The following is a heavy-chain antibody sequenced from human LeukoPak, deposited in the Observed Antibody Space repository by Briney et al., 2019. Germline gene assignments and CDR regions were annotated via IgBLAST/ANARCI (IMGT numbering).Heavy chain of an antibody. CDR1: GGTFSSYA. CDR3: ARGPSRLITIFGVAKPDAFDI. J-gene: IGHJ3*02. CDR2: IIPIFGTA. Sequence: SVKVSCKASGGTFSSYAISWVRQAPGQGLEWMGGIIPIFGTANYAQKFQGRVTITADESTSTAYMELSSLRSEDTAVYYCARGPSRLITIFGVAKPDAFDIWGQGTMVTVSS. D-gene: IGHD3-3*01. V-gene: IGHV1-69*13.